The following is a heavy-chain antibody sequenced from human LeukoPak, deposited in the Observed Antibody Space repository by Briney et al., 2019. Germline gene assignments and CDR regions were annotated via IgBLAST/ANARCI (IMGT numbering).Heavy chain of an antibody. V-gene: IGHV3-30*03. CDR1: GFTFSTYG. CDR3: VRGGYRDFDYEY. D-gene: IGHD5-12*01. Sequence: GGSLRLSCAASGFTFSTYGMHWVRQAPGKGPEWVAVISNDGSIKYYVDSVKGRFTISRDNAKNSLYLQMNSLRAEDTAVYYCVRGGYRDFDYEYWGQGTLVTVSS. J-gene: IGHJ4*02. CDR2: ISNDGSIK.